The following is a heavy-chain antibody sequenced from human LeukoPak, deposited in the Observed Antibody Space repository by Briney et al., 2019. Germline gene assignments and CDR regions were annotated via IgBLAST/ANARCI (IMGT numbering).Heavy chain of an antibody. D-gene: IGHD5-12*01. J-gene: IGHJ6*03. CDR3: AREHSGYDFPGRDYYYMDV. CDR2: ISSSGNTI. V-gene: IGHV3-48*03. CDR1: GFTFRSYE. Sequence: GGSLRLSCAASGFTFRSYEMNWVRQAPGKGLEWVSYISSSGNTIYYADSVKGRFTISRDNAKNSLYLQMNNLRAEDTAVYYCAREHSGYDFPGRDYYYMDVWGKGTTVTVSS.